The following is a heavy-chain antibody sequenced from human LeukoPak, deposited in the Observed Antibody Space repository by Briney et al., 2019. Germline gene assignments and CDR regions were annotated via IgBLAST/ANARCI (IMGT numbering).Heavy chain of an antibody. CDR2: INHSGST. V-gene: IGHV4-34*01. CDR3: ASFGSGSYYYYGMDV. D-gene: IGHD1-26*01. CDR1: GGSFSGYY. Sequence: PSETLSLTCAVYGGSFSGYYWSWIRQPPGKGLEWIGEINHSGSTNYNPSLKSRVTISVDTSKNQFSLKLSSVTAADTAVYYCASFGSGSYYYYGMDVWGQGTTVTVSS. J-gene: IGHJ6*02.